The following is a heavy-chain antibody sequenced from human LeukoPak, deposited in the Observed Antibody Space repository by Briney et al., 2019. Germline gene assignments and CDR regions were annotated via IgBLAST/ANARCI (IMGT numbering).Heavy chain of an antibody. J-gene: IGHJ4*02. CDR1: GFTFSTCA. CDR2: ISYDGTNI. CDR3: AKDRDGSGGFDY. Sequence: GRSLRPACAASGFTFSTCAMHWVRQAPGKGLEWVAVISYDGTNIYYADFVRGRFTISRDNSKNTLYLQMNSLRPEDTAVYYCAKDRDGSGGFDYWGQGTLVTVSS. V-gene: IGHV3-30*04. D-gene: IGHD3-10*01.